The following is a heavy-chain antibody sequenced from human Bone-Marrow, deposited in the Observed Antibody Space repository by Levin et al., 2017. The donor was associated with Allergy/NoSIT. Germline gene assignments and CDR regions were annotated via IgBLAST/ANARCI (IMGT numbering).Heavy chain of an antibody. CDR2: IYPGDSDT. D-gene: IGHD3-16*01. V-gene: IGHV5-51*01. J-gene: IGHJ3*02. CDR3: VRRRGHDSWDGFDI. Sequence: GESLKISCKGSGYSFSTYWIAWVRQMPGKGLEWMGIIYPGDSDTRNSPSFQGQVTFSADKSISTAYLQWSSLKASDTAMYYCVRRRGHDSWDGFDIWGQGTMVTVSS. CDR1: GYSFSTYW.